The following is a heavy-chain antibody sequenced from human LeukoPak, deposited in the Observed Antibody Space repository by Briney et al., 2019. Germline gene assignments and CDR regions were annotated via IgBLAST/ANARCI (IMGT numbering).Heavy chain of an antibody. CDR2: IKQDGSEK. D-gene: IGHD5-12*01. CDR3: ARSPSWILYFDS. CDR1: GFTFSSHW. V-gene: IGHV3-7*01. Sequence: GGSLRLSCEASGFTFSSHWMTWVRQAPGKGLEWVANIKQDGSEKYYVDSVKDRFTISRDNAKNSLDLQMNSLRVEDTAVYYCARSPSWILYFDSWGQGTLVTVSS. J-gene: IGHJ4*02.